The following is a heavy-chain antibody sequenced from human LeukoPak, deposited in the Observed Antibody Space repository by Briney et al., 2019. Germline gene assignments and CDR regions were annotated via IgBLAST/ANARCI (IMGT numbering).Heavy chain of an antibody. CDR1: GGTFSSYA. V-gene: IGHV1-69*13. D-gene: IGHD1-26*01. Sequence: SVKVSCKASGGTFSSYAISWERQAPGQGLEWVGGIIPIFGTANYAQKFQGRVTITADESTSTAYMELSSLRSEDTAVYYCARSGSYYDFDYWGQGTLVTVSS. J-gene: IGHJ4*02. CDR2: IIPIFGTA. CDR3: ARSGSYYDFDY.